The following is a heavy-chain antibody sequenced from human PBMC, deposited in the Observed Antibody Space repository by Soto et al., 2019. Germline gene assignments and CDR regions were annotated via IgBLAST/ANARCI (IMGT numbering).Heavy chain of an antibody. CDR3: ASRAGGWFDP. J-gene: IGHJ5*02. V-gene: IGHV4-30-2*01. D-gene: IGHD3-10*01. CDR2: IYHSGST. CDR1: GGSISSGGYS. Sequence: TSETLSLTCAVSGGSISSGGYSWSWIRQPPGKGLEWIGYIYHSGSTYYNPSLKSRVTISVDRSRNQFSLKLSSVTAADTAVYYCASRAGGWFDPWGQGTLVTVSS.